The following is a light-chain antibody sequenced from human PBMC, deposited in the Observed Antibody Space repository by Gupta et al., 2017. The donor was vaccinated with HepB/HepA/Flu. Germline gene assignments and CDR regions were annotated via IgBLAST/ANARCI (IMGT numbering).Light chain of an antibody. J-gene: IGKJ4*01. CDR3: QQYENLLSLT. CDR2: DAS. CDR1: QDIENY. V-gene: IGKV1-33*01. Sequence: DIQITQSPSSLSASVGDRVTSTCQARQDIENYLNWYKQKSGKAPKLLIYDASNWETGVQSRFSGSGFGTDFYFTISSRQQEDIATYYCQQYENLLSLTFGGGTXVEIK.